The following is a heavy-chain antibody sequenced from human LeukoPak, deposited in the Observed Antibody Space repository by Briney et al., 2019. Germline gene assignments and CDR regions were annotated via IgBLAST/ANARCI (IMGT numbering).Heavy chain of an antibody. Sequence: GGSLRLSCAASGFTFSSYGMHWVRQAPGKGLEWVAFIRYDGSNKYYADSVKGRFTISRDNSKNTLYLQMNSLRAEDTAVYYCARDWGGSYYGRFDYWGQGTLVTVSS. V-gene: IGHV3-30*02. CDR3: ARDWGGSYYGRFDY. CDR1: GFTFSSYG. D-gene: IGHD1-26*01. CDR2: IRYDGSNK. J-gene: IGHJ4*02.